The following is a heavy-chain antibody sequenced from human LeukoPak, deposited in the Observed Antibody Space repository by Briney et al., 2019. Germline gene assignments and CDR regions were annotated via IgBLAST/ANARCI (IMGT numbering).Heavy chain of an antibody. Sequence: PGGSLRLSCAASGFTFDDYAKHWVRQAPGKGLEWVSGISWNSGSIGYADSVKGRFTISRDNAKNSLYLQMNSLRAEDMALYYCAKGPTAVAGTYFDYWGQGTLVTVSS. J-gene: IGHJ4*02. V-gene: IGHV3-9*03. CDR1: GFTFDDYA. D-gene: IGHD6-19*01. CDR3: AKGPTAVAGTYFDY. CDR2: ISWNSGSI.